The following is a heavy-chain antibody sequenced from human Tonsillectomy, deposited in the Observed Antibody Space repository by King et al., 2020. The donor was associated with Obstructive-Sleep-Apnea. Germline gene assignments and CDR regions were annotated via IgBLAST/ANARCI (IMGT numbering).Heavy chain of an antibody. CDR2: FHDSGST. D-gene: IGHD2-15*01. V-gene: IGHV4-59*01. CDR3: ARDSSYCSGGSCYSADFDY. Sequence: VQLQESGPGLVKPSETLSLTCTVSGASFSSYYWSWLRPPPGKGLEWIGNFHDSGSTNYSPSLKRRVTISVDTSNNQFSLKLSSVTAADTAVNYCARDSSYCSGGSCYSADFDYWGQGTLVTVSS. J-gene: IGHJ4*02. CDR1: GASFSSYY.